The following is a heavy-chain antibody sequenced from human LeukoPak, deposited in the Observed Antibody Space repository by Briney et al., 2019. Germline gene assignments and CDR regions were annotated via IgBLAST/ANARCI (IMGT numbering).Heavy chain of an antibody. J-gene: IGHJ4*02. Sequence: GGSLRLSCAASGXTFSSYWMHWVPQAPGKGRVWVSRINSDGSSTSYADSVKGRFTISRDNAKNTLYLQMNSLRAEDTAVYYCARTPYSSSWTLGYWGQGSLVTVSS. V-gene: IGHV3-74*01. CDR2: INSDGSST. D-gene: IGHD6-13*01. CDR1: GXTFSSYW. CDR3: ARTPYSSSWTLGY.